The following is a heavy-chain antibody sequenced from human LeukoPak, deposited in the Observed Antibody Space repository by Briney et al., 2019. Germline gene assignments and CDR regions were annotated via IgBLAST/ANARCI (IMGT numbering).Heavy chain of an antibody. CDR3: SLRIGAFDI. J-gene: IGHJ3*02. V-gene: IGHV4-34*01. D-gene: IGHD2-15*01. CDR2: INHSGST. Sequence: SETLSLTCAVYGGSFSGYYWSWIRQPPGKGLEWIGEINHSGSTNYNPSLKSRVTISVDTSKNQFSLKLSSVTAADTAVYYCSLRIGAFDIWGKGQWSPSLQ. CDR1: GGSFSGYY.